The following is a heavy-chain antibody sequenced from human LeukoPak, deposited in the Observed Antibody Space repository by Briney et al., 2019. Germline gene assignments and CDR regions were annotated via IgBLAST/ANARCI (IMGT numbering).Heavy chain of an antibody. J-gene: IGHJ4*02. CDR1: GGSFSGYY. CDR2: INHSGST. V-gene: IGHV4-34*01. D-gene: IGHD6-13*01. Sequence: PSETLSLTCAVYGGSFSGYYWSWIRQPPGKGLEWIGEINHSGSTNYNPSLKSRVTISVDTSKNQFSLKLSSVTAADTDVYYCARGPGSSWYSGKFYYWGQGTLVTVSS. CDR3: ARGPGSSWYSGKFYY.